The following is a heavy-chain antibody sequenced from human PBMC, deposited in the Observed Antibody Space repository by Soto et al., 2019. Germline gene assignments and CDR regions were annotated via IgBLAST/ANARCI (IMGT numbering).Heavy chain of an antibody. D-gene: IGHD1-26*01. V-gene: IGHV3-15*07. J-gene: IGHJ5*02. CDR1: GFTLSNAW. Sequence: GGSLRLSCAASGFTLSNAWVNWVRQAPAKGLEWVGRIKSKTDGGTTDYAAPVMGTFTISRDDSKNTLYLQMNSLKTEDTAVYYCTLGSGTFLSWGQGVLVNVFS. CDR3: TLGSGTFLS. CDR2: IKSKTDGGTT.